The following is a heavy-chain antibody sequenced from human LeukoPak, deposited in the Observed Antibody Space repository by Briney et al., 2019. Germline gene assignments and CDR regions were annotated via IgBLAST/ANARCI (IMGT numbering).Heavy chain of an antibody. CDR2: INPNSGGT. CDR1: GYTFTGYN. J-gene: IGHJ4*02. D-gene: IGHD3-10*01. CDR3: ARGDNYYGSGGPPDY. Sequence: AASVKVSCKASGYTFTGYNMHWVRQTPGQGLQWMGWINPNSGGTNYAQKFRGRVTMTRDTSISTAYMELSRLRSDDTAVYYCARGDNYYGSGGPPDYWGQGTLVTVSS. V-gene: IGHV1-2*02.